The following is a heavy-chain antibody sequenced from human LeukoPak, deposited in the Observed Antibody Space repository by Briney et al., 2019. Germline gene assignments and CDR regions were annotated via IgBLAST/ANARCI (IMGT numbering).Heavy chain of an antibody. V-gene: IGHV4-59*01. CDR1: GGSISSYY. Sequence: PSETLSLTCTVSGGSISSYYWSWIRQPPGKGLEWIGYIYYSGSTNYNPSLKSRVTISVDTSKNQFSLKLSSVTAADTAVYYCARDGHYYDSSSYAKHDAFDIWGQGTMVTVSS. CDR3: ARDGHYYDSSSYAKHDAFDI. D-gene: IGHD3-22*01. J-gene: IGHJ3*02. CDR2: IYYSGST.